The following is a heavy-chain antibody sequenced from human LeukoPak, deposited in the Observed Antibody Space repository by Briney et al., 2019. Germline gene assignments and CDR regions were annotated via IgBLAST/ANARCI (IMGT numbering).Heavy chain of an antibody. CDR1: GYTFTNYY. V-gene: IGHV1-46*01. CDR2: INPSGGST. CDR3: ARGGVEWELPQGDAFDI. Sequence: ASVKVSCKASGYTFTNYYMHWVRQAPGQGLEWMGIINPSGGSTSYAQKFQGRVTMTRDTSTSTVYMELSSLRSEDTAVYYCARGGVEWELPQGDAFDIWGQGTMVTVSS. D-gene: IGHD1-26*01. J-gene: IGHJ3*02.